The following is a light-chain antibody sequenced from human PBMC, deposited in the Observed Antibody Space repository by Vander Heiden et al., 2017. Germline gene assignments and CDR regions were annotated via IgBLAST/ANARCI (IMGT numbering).Light chain of an antibody. Sequence: EIVLTHSPATLSLSPGERATLSCRASQSVTSYLAWYQQKPGQAPRLLIYDASNRATGVPARFSGSGSERDFTLTISSLEPEDFATYYCQQRSNWPAAFGGGTMVEIK. CDR3: QQRSNWPAA. V-gene: IGKV3-11*02. J-gene: IGKJ4*01. CDR1: QSVTSY. CDR2: DAS.